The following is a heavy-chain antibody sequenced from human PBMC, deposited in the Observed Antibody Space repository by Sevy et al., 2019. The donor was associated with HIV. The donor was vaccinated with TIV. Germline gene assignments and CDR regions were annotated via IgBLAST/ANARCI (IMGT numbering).Heavy chain of an antibody. J-gene: IGHJ5*02. D-gene: IGHD6-6*01. V-gene: IGHV1-69*06. Sequence: ASVKVSCKASGGTFSSYAISWVRQAPGQGLEWVGGIIPIFGTANYAQKFQGRVTITADKSTSAAYMELSSLRAEDTAVYYCARGKEDSSNWFDPWGQGTLVTVSS. CDR3: ARGKEDSSNWFDP. CDR2: IIPIFGTA. CDR1: GGTFSSYA.